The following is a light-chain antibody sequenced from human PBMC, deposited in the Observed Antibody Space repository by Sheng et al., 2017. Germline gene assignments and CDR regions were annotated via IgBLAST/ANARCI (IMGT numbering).Light chain of an antibody. J-gene: IGKJ4*01. Sequence: EIALTQSPGTLSLSPGERATLSCRASQSVSTDYLAWHQQKPGQAPRLLIYGTSRRATGIPDRFSGSGSGTDFTLTITRLEPEDFALYYCHQYGSSPFTFGGGTKVEMK. CDR3: HQYGSSPFT. V-gene: IGKV3-20*01. CDR1: QSVSTDY. CDR2: GTS.